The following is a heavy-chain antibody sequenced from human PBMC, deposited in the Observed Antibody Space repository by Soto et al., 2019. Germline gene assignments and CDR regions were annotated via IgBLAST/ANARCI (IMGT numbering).Heavy chain of an antibody. V-gene: IGHV3-72*01. CDR1: GFTFSDHY. CDR3: ARGKSSRGYWFFDI. Sequence: EVQLVESGGGLVQPGGSLRLSCAASGFTFSDHYMDWVRQAPGEGLEWVARIRNKARSYTTEYAASVKGRFSISRDDSKNSLSLQMNSLKSEDTAVYFCARGKSSRGYWFFDIWGRGTQVTVSS. CDR2: IRNKARSYTT. D-gene: IGHD2-2*01. J-gene: IGHJ2*01.